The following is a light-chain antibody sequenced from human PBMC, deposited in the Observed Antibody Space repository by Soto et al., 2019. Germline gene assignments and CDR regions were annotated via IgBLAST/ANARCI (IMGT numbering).Light chain of an antibody. J-gene: IGLJ2*01. CDR1: SSNIGNNG. V-gene: IGLV1-36*01. Sequence: QPVLTQPPSVSAAPRQRVTISCSGSSSNIGNNGVNWYQQLPGKSPKLLIYYDDLLPSGVSDRFSGSKSGTSASLAISGLQSEDEAHYYCAAWDDSLNAVLFGGGTKLTVL. CDR3: AAWDDSLNAVL. CDR2: YDD.